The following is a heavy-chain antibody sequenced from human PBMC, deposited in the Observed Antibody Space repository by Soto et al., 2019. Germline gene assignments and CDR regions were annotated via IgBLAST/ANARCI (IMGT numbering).Heavy chain of an antibody. D-gene: IGHD2-15*01. CDR2: IRFDGSNI. Sequence: GGSLRLSCAASGVIFSGYGMHWVRQAPGKGLEWVAVIRFDGSNIYYADSVKGRFTISRDNSKNTLYLQMNSLRAEDTAVYYCAKDRAIHCSGGSCYGPTFDYWGQGTLVTVS. V-gene: IGHV3-30*02. J-gene: IGHJ4*02. CDR3: AKDRAIHCSGGSCYGPTFDY. CDR1: GVIFSGYG.